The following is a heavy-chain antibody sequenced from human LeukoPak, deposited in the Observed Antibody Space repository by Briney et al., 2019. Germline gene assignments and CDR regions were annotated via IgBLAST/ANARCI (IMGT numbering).Heavy chain of an antibody. CDR3: ARGRITMVRGANGWFDP. CDR2: INTNTGNP. J-gene: IGHJ5*02. D-gene: IGHD3-10*01. CDR1: GYTFTSYA. Sequence: ASVKVSCKASGYTFTSYAMNWVRQAPGQGLEWMGWINTNTGNPTYAQGFTGRFVFSLDTSVSTAYLQISSLKAEDTAVYYCARGRITMVRGANGWFDPWGQGTLVTVSS. V-gene: IGHV7-4-1*02.